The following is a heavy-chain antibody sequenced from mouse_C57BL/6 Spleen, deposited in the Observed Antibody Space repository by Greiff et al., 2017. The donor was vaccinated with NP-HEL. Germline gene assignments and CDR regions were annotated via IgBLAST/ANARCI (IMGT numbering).Heavy chain of an antibody. D-gene: IGHD2-1*01. Sequence: VQLQQPGAELVRPGTSVKLSCKASGYTFTSYWMHWVKQRPGQGLEWIGVIDPSDSYTNYNQKFKGKATLTVDTSSSTAYMQLSSLTSEDSAVYYCARGGNYGGAWFAYWGQGTLVTVSA. V-gene: IGHV1-59*01. CDR2: IDPSDSYT. CDR3: ARGGNYGGAWFAY. J-gene: IGHJ3*01. CDR1: GYTFTSYW.